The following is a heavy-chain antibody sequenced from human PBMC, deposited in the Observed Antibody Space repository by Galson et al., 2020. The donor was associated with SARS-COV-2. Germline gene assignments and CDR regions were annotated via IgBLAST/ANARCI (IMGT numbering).Heavy chain of an antibody. CDR3: ARVTFGPLKLFDY. CDR2: IHHSGNT. CDR1: GDSITSGDYY. J-gene: IGHJ4*02. D-gene: IGHD3-16*01. Sequence: SETLSLTCSVSGDSITSGDYYWNWIRQHPGKGLEWIGYIHHSGNTYYSSSLKSRLIIAIDTSKNQFSLKLSSVTAADTAIYYCARVTFGPLKLFDYWGRGTRVTVSS. V-gene: IGHV4-31*03.